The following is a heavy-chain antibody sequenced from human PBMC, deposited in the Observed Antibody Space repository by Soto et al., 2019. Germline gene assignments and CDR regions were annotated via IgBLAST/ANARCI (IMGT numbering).Heavy chain of an antibody. CDR3: ARDYGRALTKGSYFDN. CDR1: GFSFSHYA. Sequence: QVQLVESGGGVVQPGRSLRLSCAASGFSFSHYAMHWVRQTPGRGLEWVTIISDDGSNIDYAGSVKGRFTISRDNARNMVHLQMNSLRREDTAVYYCARDYGRALTKGSYFDNWGQGTLVTVSS. D-gene: IGHD4-17*01. V-gene: IGHV3-30-3*01. CDR2: ISDDGSNI. J-gene: IGHJ4*02.